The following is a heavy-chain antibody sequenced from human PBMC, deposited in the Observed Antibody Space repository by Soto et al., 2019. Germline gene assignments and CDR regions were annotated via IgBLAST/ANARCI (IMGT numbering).Heavy chain of an antibody. V-gene: IGHV3-33*01. Sequence: DLEESGGGVVQPGTSLRLSCAASGFSFSIFGMHWVRQAPGKGLAWVAGIWYDGSNKYYADSLKGRFSISRDSSKNTLYLQMNIRIAEDTAVYYCARDDKDEYGADRGGFGCWGQGTLVTVSS. CDR3: ARDDKDEYGADRGGFGC. CDR1: GFSFSIFG. CDR2: IWYDGSNK. D-gene: IGHD2-8*01. J-gene: IGHJ4*02.